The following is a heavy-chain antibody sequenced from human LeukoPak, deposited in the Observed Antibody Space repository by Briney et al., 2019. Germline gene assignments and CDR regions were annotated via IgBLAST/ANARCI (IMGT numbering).Heavy chain of an antibody. CDR3: ARDRGGNYYYGMDV. CDR1: GGSISTYF. CDR2: IYHSGST. Sequence: PSETLSLTCTVSGGSISTYFWTWVRQPPGKGLEWIGYIYHSGSTNYNPSLKSRVTISVDTSKNQFSLKLSSVTAADTAVYYCARDRGGNYYYGMDVWGQGTLVTVSS. V-gene: IGHV4-59*01. J-gene: IGHJ6*02. D-gene: IGHD3-16*01.